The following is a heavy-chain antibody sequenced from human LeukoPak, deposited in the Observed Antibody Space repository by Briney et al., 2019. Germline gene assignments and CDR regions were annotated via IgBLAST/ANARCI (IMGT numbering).Heavy chain of an antibody. Sequence: ASVKVSCKASGYTFTSSGISWVRQAPGQGLEWMGWISGYNGETNYVQKFLGRVTMTIDSSTSTAYMELRSLRSDDTAVYYCAREEGGNYYYTDVWGKGTTVTVSS. V-gene: IGHV1-18*01. CDR3: AREEGGNYYYTDV. CDR2: ISGYNGET. D-gene: IGHD3-16*01. J-gene: IGHJ6*03. CDR1: GYTFTSSG.